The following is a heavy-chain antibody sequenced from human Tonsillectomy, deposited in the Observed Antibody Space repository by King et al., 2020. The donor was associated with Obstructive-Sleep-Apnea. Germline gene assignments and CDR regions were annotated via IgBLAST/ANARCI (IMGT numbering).Heavy chain of an antibody. D-gene: IGHD3-3*01. Sequence: VQLVESGGGLVQPGGSLRLSCAASGFTFSSYAMSWVRQAPGKGLEWVSGVSGGGGSTYYADSVKGRFTISRDNSKNTLYLQLNSLRAEDTAVYYCAKGMSIFVVVDPAFDYWGQGTLVTVSS. CDR3: AKGMSIFVVVDPAFDY. J-gene: IGHJ4*02. V-gene: IGHV3-23*04. CDR2: VSGGGGST. CDR1: GFTFSSYA.